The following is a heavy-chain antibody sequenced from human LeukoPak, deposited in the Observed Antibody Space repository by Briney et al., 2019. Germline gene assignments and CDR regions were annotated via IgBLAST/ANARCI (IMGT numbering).Heavy chain of an antibody. D-gene: IGHD2-2*01. CDR2: IIPIFGTA. V-gene: IGHV1-69*13. Sequence: SVKVSCKASGGTFSSYAISWVRQAPGQGLEWMGGIIPIFGTASYAQKFQGRVTITADESTSTAYMELSSLRSEDTAVYYCARDCSSTSCYGYFGYWGQGTLVTVSS. J-gene: IGHJ4*02. CDR3: ARDCSSTSCYGYFGY. CDR1: GGTFSSYA.